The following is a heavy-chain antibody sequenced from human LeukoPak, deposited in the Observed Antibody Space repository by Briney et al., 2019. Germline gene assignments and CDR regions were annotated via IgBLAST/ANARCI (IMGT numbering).Heavy chain of an antibody. CDR2: ITGNGVNI. CDR3: AKPRADIPATVFDS. Sequence: GGSLRLSCATSGFTFTSYAMNWVRQAPGKGLEWVAAITGNGVNIYYADSVKGRFTISSDPSKNTLFLQMHSLRADDTAVYYCAKPRADIPATVFDSWGQGALVTVSS. D-gene: IGHD2-2*02. V-gene: IGHV3-23*01. CDR1: GFTFTSYA. J-gene: IGHJ4*02.